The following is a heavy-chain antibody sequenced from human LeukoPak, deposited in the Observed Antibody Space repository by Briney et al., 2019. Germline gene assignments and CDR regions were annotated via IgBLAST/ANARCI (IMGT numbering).Heavy chain of an antibody. V-gene: IGHV4-59*01. Sequence: PSETLSLTCTVSGGSISSYYWSWIRQPPGKGLEWIGYIYYSGSTNYNPSLKSRVTISVDTSKNQFSLKLSSVTAADTAVYYCASTPFTMVRFLFGPWGQGTLVTVSS. CDR1: GGSISSYY. J-gene: IGHJ5*02. D-gene: IGHD3-10*01. CDR3: ASTPFTMVRFLFGP. CDR2: IYYSGST.